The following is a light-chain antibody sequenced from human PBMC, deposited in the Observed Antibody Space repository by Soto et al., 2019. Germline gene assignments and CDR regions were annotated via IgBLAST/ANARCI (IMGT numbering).Light chain of an antibody. CDR3: QQYSNWPYT. Sequence: EIVMTQSPDTLSISPGERATLSCRAGQSVSSNLAWYQQKPGQAPRLLVYGASTRATGIPARFSGSGSGTEFTLTISSLQSEDFAVYYCQQYSNWPYTFGQGTNVDIK. CDR1: QSVSSN. V-gene: IGKV3-15*01. J-gene: IGKJ2*01. CDR2: GAS.